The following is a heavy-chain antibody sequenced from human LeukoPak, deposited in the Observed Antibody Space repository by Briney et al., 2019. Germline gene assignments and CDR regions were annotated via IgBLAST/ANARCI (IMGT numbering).Heavy chain of an antibody. CDR2: ISAYNGNT. Sequence: ASVKVSCKASGYTFTSYGISWVRQAPGQGLEWMGWISAYNGNTNYAQKFQGRVTITRNTSISTAYMELSSLRSEDTAVYYCARDGYKSGFDYWGQGTLVTVSS. CDR3: ARDGYKSGFDY. J-gene: IGHJ4*02. CDR1: GYTFTSYG. D-gene: IGHD5-24*01. V-gene: IGHV1-18*01.